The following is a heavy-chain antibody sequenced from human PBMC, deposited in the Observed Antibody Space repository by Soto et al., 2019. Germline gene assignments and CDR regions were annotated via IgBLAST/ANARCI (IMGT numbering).Heavy chain of an antibody. CDR3: VRGGFGELLCEY. Sequence: QVQLVQSGAEVKKPGASVKVSCKASGYTFTSYGVSWVRQAPGQGLERMGWISGKNGNTNYAQKLQGRVTMTKDASTSTAYAELTSVGSDGTGVYYGVRGGFGELLCEYWGQGTRVPGS. CDR1: GYTFTSYG. J-gene: IGHJ4*02. D-gene: IGHD3-10*01. V-gene: IGHV1-18*01. CDR2: ISGKNGNT.